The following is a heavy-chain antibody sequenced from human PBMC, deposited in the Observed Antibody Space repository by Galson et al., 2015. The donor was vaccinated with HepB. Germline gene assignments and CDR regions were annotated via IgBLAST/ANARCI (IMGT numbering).Heavy chain of an antibody. CDR3: ASQDGHI. J-gene: IGHJ4*02. CDR2: TYYRYKWYN. D-gene: IGHD4-17*01. Sequence: LSGDRVSSHSASWNWIRQSPSRGLEWLGRTYYRYKWYNDYAVSVKSRITINPDTSKNQFSLQLKSVTPEDTAVYYCASQDGHIWGQGTLVTVSA. CDR1: GDRVSSHSAS. V-gene: IGHV6-1*01.